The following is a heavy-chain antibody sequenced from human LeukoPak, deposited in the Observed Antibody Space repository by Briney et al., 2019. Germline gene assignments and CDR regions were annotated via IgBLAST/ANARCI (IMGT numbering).Heavy chain of an antibody. V-gene: IGHV3-21*06. CDR1: GFTFSNYN. Sequence: GGSLRLSCAASGFTFSNYNLYWVRQAPGKGLEWVSSISSTSSYIYYADSVKGRFTISRDNAKNSLYLQMNSLRAEDTAVYYCARALWSGPVYYGMDVWGQGTTVTVSS. CDR3: ARALWSGPVYYGMDV. J-gene: IGHJ6*02. D-gene: IGHD3-10*01. CDR2: ISSTSSYI.